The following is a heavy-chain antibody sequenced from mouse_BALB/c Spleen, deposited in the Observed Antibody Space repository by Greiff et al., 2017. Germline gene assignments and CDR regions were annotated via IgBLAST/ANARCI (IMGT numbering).Heavy chain of an antibody. D-gene: IGHD2-4*01. V-gene: IGHV5-17*03. CDR3: ARRDGLYDYDAWFAY. J-gene: IGHJ3*01. CDR1: GFTFSSFG. CDR2: ISSGSSTI. Sequence: EVKLVESGGGLVQPGGSRKLSCAASGFTFSSFGMHWVRQAPEKGLEWVAYISSGSSTIYYPDTVKGRFTISGDNAKNTLYLQMSSLKSEDTAMYYCARRDGLYDYDAWFAYWGQGTLVTVSA.